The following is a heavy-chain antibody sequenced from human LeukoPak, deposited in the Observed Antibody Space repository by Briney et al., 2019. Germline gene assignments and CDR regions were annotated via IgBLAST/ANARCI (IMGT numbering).Heavy chain of an antibody. CDR1: GFTFDDYT. Sequence: GGSLRLSCAASGFTFDDYTMHWVRHAPGKGLEWVSLISWDGGSTYYADSVKGRFTISRDNSKNTLYLQMNSLRAEDTAVYYCARVGEGAAKDWGQGTLVTVSS. CDR3: ARVGEGAAKD. V-gene: IGHV3-43*01. J-gene: IGHJ4*02. D-gene: IGHD1-26*01. CDR2: ISWDGGST.